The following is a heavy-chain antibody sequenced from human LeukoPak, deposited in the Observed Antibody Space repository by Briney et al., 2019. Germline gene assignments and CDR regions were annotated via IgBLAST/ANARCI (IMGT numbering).Heavy chain of an antibody. CDR3: ARTIVGATDFNY. CDR2: INPNSGDT. V-gene: IGHV1-2*06. CDR1: GYTFTCYY. Sequence: ASVKVSCKASGYTFTCYYMHWVRQAPGQGLEWMGRINPNSGDTNYAQKFQGRATMTRDTSSSTAYMELTRLRSDDTAVYYCARTIVGATDFNYWGQGTLVTVSS. J-gene: IGHJ4*02. D-gene: IGHD1-26*01.